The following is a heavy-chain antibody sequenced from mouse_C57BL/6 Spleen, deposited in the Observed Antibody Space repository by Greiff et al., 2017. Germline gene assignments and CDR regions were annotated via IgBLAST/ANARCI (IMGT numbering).Heavy chain of an antibody. CDR3: ARSYYDYDAWFAY. D-gene: IGHD2-4*01. V-gene: IGHV7-3*01. Sequence: EVQLQESGGGLVQPGGSLSLSCAASGFTFTDYYMSWVRQPPGKALEWLGFIRNKANGYTTEYSASVKGRFTISRDNSQSILYLHMNALRAEDSATYYCARSYYDYDAWFAYWGQGTLVTVSA. CDR2: IRNKANGYTT. J-gene: IGHJ3*01. CDR1: GFTFTDYY.